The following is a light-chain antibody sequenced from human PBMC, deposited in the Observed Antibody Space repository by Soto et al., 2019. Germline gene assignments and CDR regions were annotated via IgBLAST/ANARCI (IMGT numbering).Light chain of an antibody. CDR2: RAS. CDR3: QQYDSYSTT. CDR1: QSISTW. Sequence: DLQMTQSPSTLSASVGDRVTITCRASQSISTWLAWYQQKPGKAPKFLIYRASILESGVPSRFSGSGSGTEFTLTISSLQPEDFATYYCQQYDSYSTTFGQGTKVEI. J-gene: IGKJ1*01. V-gene: IGKV1-5*03.